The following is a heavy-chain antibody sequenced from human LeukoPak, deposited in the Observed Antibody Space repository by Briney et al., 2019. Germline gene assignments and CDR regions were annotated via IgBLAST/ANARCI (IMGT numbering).Heavy chain of an antibody. CDR3: AKDRRITMVRGVIFDY. Sequence: GGSLRLSCAASGFTFSSYAMSWVRQAPGKGLEWVSAISGSGGSTYYADSVKGRLTISRDNSKNTLYLQMNSLRAEDTAVYYCAKDRRITMVRGVIFDYWGQGTLVTVSS. CDR2: ISGSGGST. D-gene: IGHD3-10*01. V-gene: IGHV3-23*01. J-gene: IGHJ4*02. CDR1: GFTFSSYA.